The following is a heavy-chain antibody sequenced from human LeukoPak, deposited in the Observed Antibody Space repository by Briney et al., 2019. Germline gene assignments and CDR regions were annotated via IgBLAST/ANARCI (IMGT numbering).Heavy chain of an antibody. J-gene: IGHJ4*02. CDR1: GFTFDNYA. D-gene: IGHD2-15*01. V-gene: IGHV3-43*02. CDR2: ISGDGGST. CDR3: AKGVAPYYIDY. Sequence: GGSLRLSCAGSGFTFDNYAMHWVCQAPGKGLEWVSLISGDGGSTYYADSVKGRFTISRDNSKNYLYLQMNSLRTEDTALYYCAKGVAPYYIDYWGQGTLVTVSS.